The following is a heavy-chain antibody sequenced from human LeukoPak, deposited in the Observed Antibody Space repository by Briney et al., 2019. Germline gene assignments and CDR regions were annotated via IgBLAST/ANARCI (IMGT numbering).Heavy chain of an antibody. V-gene: IGHV3-20*04. Sequence: PGGSLRLSCAASGFTFDDYGMSWVRQAPGKGLEWVSGINWNGGSTGYADSVKGRFTISRDNAKNFLYLQMNSLRAEDTALYYCARDGHSGYAAYYYYYMDVWRKGTTVTVSS. CDR2: INWNGGST. CDR1: GFTFDDYG. CDR3: ARDGHSGYAAYYYYYMDV. J-gene: IGHJ6*03. D-gene: IGHD5-12*01.